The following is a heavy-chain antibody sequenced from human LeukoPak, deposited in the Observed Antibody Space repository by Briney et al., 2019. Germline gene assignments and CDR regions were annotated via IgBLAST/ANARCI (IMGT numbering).Heavy chain of an antibody. CDR3: ARSSDNDFWSGYGPNLDY. Sequence: ASVKVSFKASGYTCTSYYMHWVRQAPGQGLEWVGISNPSGGSTSYAQKFQGRLTMTRDMSKNTVYMELSRLRSEDTAVYYCARSSDNDFWSGYGPNLDYWGQGTLVTVSS. V-gene: IGHV1-46*01. J-gene: IGHJ4*02. CDR1: GYTCTSYY. D-gene: IGHD3-3*01. CDR2: SNPSGGST.